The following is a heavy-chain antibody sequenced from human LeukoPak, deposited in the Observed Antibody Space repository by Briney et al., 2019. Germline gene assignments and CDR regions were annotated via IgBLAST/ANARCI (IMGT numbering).Heavy chain of an antibody. CDR2: IYHSGST. CDR1: GCSVSSGYY. Sequence: SETLSLTCAVSGCSVSSGYYWGWIRQPPGKGLEWIGSIYHSGSTYYNPSLKSRVTISVDTSENQFSLKLSSVTAADTAVYYCARLRDGYNLRWFDPWGQGTLVTVSS. D-gene: IGHD5-24*01. V-gene: IGHV4-38-2*01. J-gene: IGHJ5*02. CDR3: ARLRDGYNLRWFDP.